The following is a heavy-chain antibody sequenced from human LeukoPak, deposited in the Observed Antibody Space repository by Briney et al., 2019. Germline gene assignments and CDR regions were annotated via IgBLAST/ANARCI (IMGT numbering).Heavy chain of an antibody. D-gene: IGHD6-13*01. CDR1: EFTFSTYT. J-gene: IGHJ3*02. CDR3: ARALIAAAGTGAFDI. Sequence: GGSLRLSFAASEFTFSTYTMNWVRQAPGKGLEWVSSIISGSSYTFYADSVKGRFTISRDNAKNSLYLQMNSLRAEDTALYYCARALIAAAGTGAFDIWGQGTKVTVSS. CDR2: IISGSSYT. V-gene: IGHV3-21*01.